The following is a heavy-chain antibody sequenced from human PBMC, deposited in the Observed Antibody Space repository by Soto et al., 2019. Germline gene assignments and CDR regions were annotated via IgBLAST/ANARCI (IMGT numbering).Heavy chain of an antibody. CDR3: ARASGLGVAHIDY. CDR2: IFHSGSS. J-gene: IGHJ4*02. CDR1: GGSVTGFY. V-gene: IGHV4-59*02. Sequence: QVQLQESGPGLVKPSETLSVTCTVSGGSVTGFYWSWIRQPPGKGLEWIGYIFHSGSSNYHPSLKSRVTISVHTSKSQISLRLTSVTAADTAVYYCARASGLGVAHIDYWGQGTLVTVSS. D-gene: IGHD6-19*01.